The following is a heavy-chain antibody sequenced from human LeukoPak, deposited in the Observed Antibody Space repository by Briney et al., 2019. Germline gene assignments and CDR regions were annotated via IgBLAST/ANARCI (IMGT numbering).Heavy chain of an antibody. Sequence: HTGGSLRLSCAASGFTFSSYGMHWVRQAPGKGLEWVAVISYDGSNKYYADSVKGRFTISRDNSKNTLYLQMNSLRAEDTAVYFCAKDQGADYWSGRPMGHFDSWGQGTLVTVSS. D-gene: IGHD3-3*01. J-gene: IGHJ4*02. CDR1: GFTFSSYG. CDR3: AKDQGADYWSGRPMGHFDS. V-gene: IGHV3-30*18. CDR2: ISYDGSNK.